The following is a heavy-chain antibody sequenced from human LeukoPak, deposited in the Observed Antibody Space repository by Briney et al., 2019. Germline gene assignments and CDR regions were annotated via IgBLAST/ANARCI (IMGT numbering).Heavy chain of an antibody. V-gene: IGHV4-34*01. CDR3: ARVVAARGYYYYYYMDV. J-gene: IGHJ6*03. CDR1: GGSFSGYY. Sequence: SETLSLTCAVYGGSFSGYYWSWIRQPPGKGLEWIGEINHSGSTNYNPSLKSRVTISVDTSKSQFSLKLSSVTAADTAVYYCARVVAARGYYYYYYMDVWGKGTTVTVSS. D-gene: IGHD2-15*01. CDR2: INHSGST.